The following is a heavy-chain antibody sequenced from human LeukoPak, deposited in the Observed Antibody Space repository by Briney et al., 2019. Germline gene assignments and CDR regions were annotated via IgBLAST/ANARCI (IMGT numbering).Heavy chain of an antibody. CDR2: IYYSGST. D-gene: IGHD5-18*01. CDR1: GGSINSYY. CDR3: ARVYSYGYIDY. V-gene: IGHV4-59*01. J-gene: IGHJ4*02. Sequence: SETLSLTCSVSGGSINSYYWSWIRQPPGRGLEWIGYIYYSGSTNYNPSLKSRVTISVDTSKNQFSLKLSSVTAADTAVYYCARVYSYGYIDYWGQGTLVTVSS.